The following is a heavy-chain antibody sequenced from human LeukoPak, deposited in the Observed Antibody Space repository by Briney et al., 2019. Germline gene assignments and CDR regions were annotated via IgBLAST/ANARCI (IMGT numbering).Heavy chain of an antibody. D-gene: IGHD3-10*01. Sequence: PGGSLRLSCAASGFTFSSYAMSWVRQAPGEGLEWVSAISGSGGRTYYADSVKGRFTISRDNSKNTLYLQMNSLRAEDTAVYYCAKSGLYGPLSNFDYWGQGTLVTVSS. CDR3: AKSGLYGPLSNFDY. J-gene: IGHJ4*02. CDR2: ISGSGGRT. V-gene: IGHV3-23*01. CDR1: GFTFSSYA.